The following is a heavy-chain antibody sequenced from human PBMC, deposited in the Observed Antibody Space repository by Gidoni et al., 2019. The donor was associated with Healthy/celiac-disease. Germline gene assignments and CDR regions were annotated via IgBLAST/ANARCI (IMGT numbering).Heavy chain of an antibody. CDR1: GASVSSHSSA. CDR2: TYYRSKWYH. J-gene: IGHJ4*02. D-gene: IGHD6-19*01. V-gene: IGHV6-1*01. CDR3: ARETSSGDRSFDY. Sequence: QVQLQQSGPGLVKPSQTLSLTCAISGASVSSHSSAWNWIRQSPSRGLEWLGRTYYRSKWYHDYAVSVKSRITINPDTSKNQFSLQLNSVTPEDTAMYYCARETSSGDRSFDYWGQGTLVTVSS.